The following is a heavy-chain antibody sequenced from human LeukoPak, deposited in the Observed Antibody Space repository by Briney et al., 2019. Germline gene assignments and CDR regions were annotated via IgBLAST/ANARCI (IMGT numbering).Heavy chain of an antibody. Sequence: GGPLRLSCTASGFPFSGHAMHWIRQAPGKGPEWLALISYDGSSEFYADSVKGRFTISRDNSKNTLYLQVNSLRPEDTAVYFCAREEEGELPDYWGQGTQVTVSS. D-gene: IGHD1-26*01. CDR3: AREEEGELPDY. CDR2: ISYDGSSE. V-gene: IGHV3-30*01. J-gene: IGHJ4*02. CDR1: GFPFSGHA.